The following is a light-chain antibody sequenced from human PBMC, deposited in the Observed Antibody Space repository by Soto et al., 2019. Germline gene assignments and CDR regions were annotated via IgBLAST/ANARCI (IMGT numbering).Light chain of an antibody. J-gene: IGKJ3*01. CDR3: QQYGSSPS. CDR2: GAS. Sequence: EIVLTQSPGTLSLSPGERATLSCRASQSVSSSYLAWYQQKPGQAPRLLIYGASSSATGIPDRFSGSGSGTDFTITISRLEPEDFAVYYCQQYGSSPSFGPGTKVDIK. CDR1: QSVSSSY. V-gene: IGKV3-20*01.